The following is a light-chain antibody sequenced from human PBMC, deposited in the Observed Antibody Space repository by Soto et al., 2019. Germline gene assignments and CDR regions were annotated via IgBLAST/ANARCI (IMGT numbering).Light chain of an antibody. J-gene: IGKJ1*01. CDR3: QHYNYWPPKT. CDR2: AAS. CDR1: QGISSY. Sequence: DIQMTQSPSSLSASVGDRVTITCRASQGISSYLAWYQQKPGKAPKLLIYAASTLQSGVPSRFSGSGSGTDFTLTISSLQSEDFAVYYCQHYNYWPPKTFGQGTKVDIK. V-gene: IGKV1-9*01.